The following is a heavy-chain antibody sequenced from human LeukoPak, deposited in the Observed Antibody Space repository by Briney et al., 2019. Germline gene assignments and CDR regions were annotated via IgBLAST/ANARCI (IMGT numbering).Heavy chain of an antibody. Sequence: SQTLSLTCAVSGGPIASGIYSGRWIPQPPGKGLEWIGYIYHSGSAYYSPSLKSRVTISVDRSKNQFSLQLSSVTAADTAVYYCARVGVTDWFDPWGQGTLVTVSS. J-gene: IGHJ5*02. CDR1: GGPIASGIYS. CDR3: ARVGVTDWFDP. D-gene: IGHD2-21*02. CDR2: IYHSGSA. V-gene: IGHV4-30-2*01.